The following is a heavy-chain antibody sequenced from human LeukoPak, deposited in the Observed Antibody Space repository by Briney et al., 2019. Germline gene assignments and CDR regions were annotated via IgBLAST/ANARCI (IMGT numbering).Heavy chain of an antibody. Sequence: GGSLRLSCVASGLTVSSNYMSWVRQAPGKGLQWVSVIYSDGSTYFADSVKGRFTISRDNSKNTLYLQMNSLRAEDTAVYYCARQRAFDIWGQGTMVTVSS. CDR1: GLTVSSNY. CDR2: IYSDGST. J-gene: IGHJ3*02. V-gene: IGHV3-66*04. CDR3: ARQRAFDI.